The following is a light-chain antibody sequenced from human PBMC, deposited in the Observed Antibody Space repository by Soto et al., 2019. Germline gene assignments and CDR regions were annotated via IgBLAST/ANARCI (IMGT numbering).Light chain of an antibody. J-gene: IGLJ2*01. Sequence: QSALTQPASVSGSPGQSVTISCTGTSSDVGGYNLVSWYQQHPGKAPKLMIYEGSKRPSGVSNRFSGSKSGNTASLTISGLQAEDEDDYDCCSYARSSSHVVFGGGTKLTVL. CDR2: EGS. V-gene: IGLV2-23*01. CDR1: SSDVGGYNL. CDR3: CSYARSSSHVV.